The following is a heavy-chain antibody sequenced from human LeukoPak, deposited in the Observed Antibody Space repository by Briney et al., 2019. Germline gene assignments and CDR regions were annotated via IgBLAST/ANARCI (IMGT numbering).Heavy chain of an antibody. Sequence: SETLSLTCAVYGGSFSGYYWSWIRQPPGKGLEWIGEINHSGSTYYNPSLKSRVTISVDRSKNQFSLKLSSVTAADTAVYYCARGYGSGPYYYYGMDVWGQGTTVTVSS. CDR1: GGSFSGYY. CDR2: INHSGST. V-gene: IGHV4-34*01. J-gene: IGHJ6*02. D-gene: IGHD3-10*01. CDR3: ARGYGSGPYYYYGMDV.